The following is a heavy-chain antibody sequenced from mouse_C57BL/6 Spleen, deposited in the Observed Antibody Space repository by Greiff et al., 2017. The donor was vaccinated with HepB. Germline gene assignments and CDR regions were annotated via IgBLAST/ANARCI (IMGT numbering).Heavy chain of an antibody. J-gene: IGHJ4*01. CDR2: INPSSGYT. Sequence: QVQLKESGAELARPGASVKMSCKASGYTFTSYTMHWVKQRPGQGLEWIGYINPSSGYTKYNQKFKDKATLTADKSSSTAYMQLSSLTSEDSAVYYCASLFITTVVGAMDDWGQGTSVTVSS. CDR3: ASLFITTVVGAMDD. V-gene: IGHV1-4*01. D-gene: IGHD1-1*01. CDR1: GYTFTSYT.